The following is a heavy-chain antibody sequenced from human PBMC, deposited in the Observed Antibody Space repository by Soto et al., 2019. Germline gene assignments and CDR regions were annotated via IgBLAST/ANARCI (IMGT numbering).Heavy chain of an antibody. V-gene: IGHV3-23*01. CDR2: ISGRGGST. Sequence: EVQLLESGGGLVQPGGSLRLSCAASGFTFSSYAMSWVRQAPGKGLEWVSAISGRGGSTYYEDSVKGRFTISRDNSKNTLYLQMNSLRAEDTAVYYCAKDSVTYYDSSGYYYRDAFDIWGQGTMVTVSS. CDR1: GFTFSSYA. D-gene: IGHD3-22*01. CDR3: AKDSVTYYDSSGYYYRDAFDI. J-gene: IGHJ3*02.